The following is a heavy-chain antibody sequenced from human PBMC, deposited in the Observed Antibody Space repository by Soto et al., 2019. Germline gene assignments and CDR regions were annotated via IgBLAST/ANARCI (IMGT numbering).Heavy chain of an antibody. Sequence: GGSLRLSCAASGFTVSSNYMSWVRQAPGKGLEWVSVIYSGGSTYYADSVKGRFTISRDNSKNTLYLQMNSLRAEDTAVYYCAREGNWNDFDYWGQGTLVTVSS. J-gene: IGHJ4*02. D-gene: IGHD1-1*01. V-gene: IGHV3-66*01. CDR1: GFTVSSNY. CDR2: IYSGGST. CDR3: AREGNWNDFDY.